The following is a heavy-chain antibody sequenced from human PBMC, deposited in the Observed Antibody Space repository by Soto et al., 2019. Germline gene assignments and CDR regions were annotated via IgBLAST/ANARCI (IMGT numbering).Heavy chain of an antibody. Sequence: GPGVKEPGASVRVSCKASGYTFNSAGLAWVRQAPGQGLEWMGWISVDNGDTKYAQKFQGRVTMTTDTSTTTAYMDLRGLKSDDTSVFYCARVQSLGYCRSASCYDVFDHWGQGTLVTVSS. J-gene: IGHJ4*02. CDR3: ARVQSLGYCRSASCYDVFDH. CDR2: ISVDNGDT. V-gene: IGHV1-18*01. D-gene: IGHD2-2*01. CDR1: GYTFNSAG.